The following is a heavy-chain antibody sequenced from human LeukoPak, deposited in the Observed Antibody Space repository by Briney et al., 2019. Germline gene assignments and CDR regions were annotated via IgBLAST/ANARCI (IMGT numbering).Heavy chain of an antibody. D-gene: IGHD3-10*01. Sequence: ASVKVSCKASGGTFSSYAISWVRQAPGQGLEWMGWINPNSGGTNYAQKFQGRVTMTRDSSISTAYMELSRLRADETAGYNCAXXXLLXFGEGSAFDIWGQGTMVTVSS. CDR2: INPNSGGT. CDR1: GGTFSSYA. J-gene: IGHJ3*02. V-gene: IGHV1-2*02. CDR3: AXXXLLXFGEGSAFDI.